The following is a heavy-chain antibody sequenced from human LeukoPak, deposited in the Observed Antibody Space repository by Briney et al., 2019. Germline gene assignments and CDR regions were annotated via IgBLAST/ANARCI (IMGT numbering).Heavy chain of an antibody. D-gene: IGHD6-6*01. CDR2: INPNSGGT. J-gene: IGHJ4*02. CDR1: GYTFTGYY. Sequence: GASVKVSCKASGYTFTGYYMHRVRQAPGQGLEWMGWINPNSGGTNYAQKFQGRVTMTRDTSISTAYMELSRLRSDDTAVYYCARVDIAARVPDYWGQGTLVTVSS. V-gene: IGHV1-2*02. CDR3: ARVDIAARVPDY.